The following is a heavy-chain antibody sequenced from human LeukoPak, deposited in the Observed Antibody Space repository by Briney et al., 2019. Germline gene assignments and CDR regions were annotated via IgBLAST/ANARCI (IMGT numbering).Heavy chain of an antibody. D-gene: IGHD6-19*01. CDR2: ISGSGGST. V-gene: IGHV3-23*01. Sequence: QAGGSLRLSCAASGFTFSSYAMSWVRQAPGKGLEWVSAISGSGGSTYYADSVKGRFTIARDNSKNTLYPQMNSLRAEDTAVYYCAKGLIAVAGHFDYWGQGTLVTVSS. J-gene: IGHJ4*02. CDR3: AKGLIAVAGHFDY. CDR1: GFTFSSYA.